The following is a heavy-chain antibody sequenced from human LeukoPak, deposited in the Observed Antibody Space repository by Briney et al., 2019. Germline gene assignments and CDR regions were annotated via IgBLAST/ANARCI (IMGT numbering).Heavy chain of an antibody. D-gene: IGHD6-19*01. V-gene: IGHV4-4*07. J-gene: IGHJ5*02. CDR1: GGSISSYY. Sequence: SETLSLTCTVSGGSISSYYWSWIRQPAGKGLEWIGRIYTSGSTNYNPSLKSRVTMSVDTSKNQFSLKLSSVTAADTAVYYCAGTGGSSGWHWFDPWGQGTLVTVSS. CDR3: AGTGGSSGWHWFDP. CDR2: IYTSGST.